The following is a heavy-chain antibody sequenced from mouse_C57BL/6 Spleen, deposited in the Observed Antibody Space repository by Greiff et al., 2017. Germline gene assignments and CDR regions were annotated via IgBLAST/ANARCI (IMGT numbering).Heavy chain of an antibody. D-gene: IGHD4-1*01. CDR2: IRLKSDNYAT. CDR1: GFTFSNYW. J-gene: IGHJ2*01. Sequence: EVKVEESGGGLVQPGGSMKLSCVASGFTFSNYWMNWVRQSPETGLEWVAQIRLKSDNYATHYAESVKGRFTISRDDSKSSVYLQMNNLRAEDTGIYYCTELGRGDYWGQGTTLTVSS. CDR3: TELGRGDY. V-gene: IGHV6-3*01.